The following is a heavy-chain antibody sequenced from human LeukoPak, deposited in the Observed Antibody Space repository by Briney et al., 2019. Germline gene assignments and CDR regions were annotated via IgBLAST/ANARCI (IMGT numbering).Heavy chain of an antibody. CDR3: ARDVGASNFDS. CDR1: GDPITSYY. Sequence: PSETLSLTCTVSGDPITSYYWSWIRQSAEKGLEGIGRIYTTGTTNYNPSLKGRVTVSVDTSKNQFFLKLRSETAADTAVYYCARDVGASNFDSWGQGVQVTVSS. D-gene: IGHD1-26*01. V-gene: IGHV4-4*07. J-gene: IGHJ4*02. CDR2: IYTTGTT.